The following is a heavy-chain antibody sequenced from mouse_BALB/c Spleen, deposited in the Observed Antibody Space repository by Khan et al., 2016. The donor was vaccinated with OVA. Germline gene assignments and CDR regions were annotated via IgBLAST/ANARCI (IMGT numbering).Heavy chain of an antibody. D-gene: IGHD1-2*01. CDR1: GYSITSGYG. V-gene: IGHV3-2*02. CDR2: ISYSGST. CDR3: ARTARIKY. Sequence: EVQLQESGPGLVKPSQSLSLTCTVTGYSITSGYGWNWIRQFPGNKLEWMGYISYSGSTNYNPSLKSRISITRDPYKNQFFLQLNSVTTEDTATEYCARTARIKYWGQGTTLTGSS. J-gene: IGHJ2*01.